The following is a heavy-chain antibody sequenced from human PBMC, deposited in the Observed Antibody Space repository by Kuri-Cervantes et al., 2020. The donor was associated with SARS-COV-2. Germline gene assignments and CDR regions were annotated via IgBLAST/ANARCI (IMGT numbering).Heavy chain of an antibody. CDR3: ARLSAVAGTFDY. Sequence: SETLSLTCTVSGGSISSSSYYWGWIRQPPGKGLEWIGSIYYSGSTYYNPSLKSRVTISVDTSKNQFSLKLSSVTAADTAVYYCARLSAVAGTFDYWGQGILVTVSS. D-gene: IGHD6-19*01. V-gene: IGHV4-39*01. CDR2: IYYSGST. J-gene: IGHJ4*02. CDR1: GGSISSSSYY.